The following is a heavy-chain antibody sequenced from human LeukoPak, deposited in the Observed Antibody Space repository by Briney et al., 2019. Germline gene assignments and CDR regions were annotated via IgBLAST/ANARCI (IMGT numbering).Heavy chain of an antibody. Sequence: GGSLRLSCAASGFTFSSYAMSWVRQAPGKGLEWVSAISGCGGSTYYADSVKGRFTISRDNSKNTLYLQMNSLRAEDTAVYYCAKGPLEPPYDFWSGYPLDYWGQGTLVTVSS. CDR3: AKGPLEPPYDFWSGYPLDY. D-gene: IGHD3-3*01. CDR2: ISGCGGST. CDR1: GFTFSSYA. J-gene: IGHJ4*02. V-gene: IGHV3-23*01.